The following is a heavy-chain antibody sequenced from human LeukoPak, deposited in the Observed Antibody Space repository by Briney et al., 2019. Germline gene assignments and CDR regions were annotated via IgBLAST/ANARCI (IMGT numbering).Heavy chain of an antibody. CDR1: GFTFSSYG. Sequence: PGRSLRLSCAASGFTFSSYGMHWVRQAPGKGLEWVAVISYDGSNKYYAGSVKGRFTISRDNSKNTLYLQMNSLRAEDTAVYYCAKVRYSSSWRFDYWGQGTLVTVSS. CDR2: ISYDGSNK. CDR3: AKVRYSSSWRFDY. V-gene: IGHV3-30*18. D-gene: IGHD6-13*01. J-gene: IGHJ4*02.